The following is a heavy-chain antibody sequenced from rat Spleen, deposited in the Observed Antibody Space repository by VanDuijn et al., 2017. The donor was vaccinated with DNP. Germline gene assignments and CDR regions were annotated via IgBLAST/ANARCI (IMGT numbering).Heavy chain of an antibody. J-gene: IGHJ4*01. Sequence: EVQLVESGGGLVQPGRSLKLSCAASGFTFSDYNMAWVRQAPKKGLEWVASITNSGDNTYYRDSVKCRFTFSRDNAKSTLYLQMNSLRSEDTATYYCTRVGDLHDGGDGDALDAWGQGTSVTVSS. D-gene: IGHD1-12*02. CDR2: ITNSGDNT. CDR3: TRVGDLHDGGDGDALDA. V-gene: IGHV5-25*01. CDR1: GFTFSDYN.